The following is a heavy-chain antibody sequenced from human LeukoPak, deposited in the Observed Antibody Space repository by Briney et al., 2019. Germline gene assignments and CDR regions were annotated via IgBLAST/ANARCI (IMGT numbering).Heavy chain of an antibody. CDR1: GFSFKSYA. Sequence: GGSLRLPCAASGFSFKSYAMSWVRQAPGKGLEWVSAINNDGDSTYSADSVKGRFTVSRDNSKNTLYLQMNSLRAEDAAVYYCAQQVGYCSSGNCYFTYWGQGTLVTVSS. CDR3: AQQVGYCSSGNCYFTY. J-gene: IGHJ1*01. D-gene: IGHD2-15*01. V-gene: IGHV3-23*01. CDR2: INNDGDST.